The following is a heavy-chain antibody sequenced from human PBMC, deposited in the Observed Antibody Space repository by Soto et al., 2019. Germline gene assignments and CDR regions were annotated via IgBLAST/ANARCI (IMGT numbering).Heavy chain of an antibody. CDR3: ARDSSLAEVYYYYGMDV. CDR1: GGSVSSGIYY. Sequence: PSETLSLTCTVSGGSVSSGIYYWSWIRHPPGKGLEWIGYIYYSGSTNYNPSLKSRVTISVDTSKNQFSLKLSSVTAADTAVYYCARDSSLAEVYYYYGMDVWGQGTTVTV. J-gene: IGHJ6*02. D-gene: IGHD6-13*01. V-gene: IGHV4-61*01. CDR2: IYYSGST.